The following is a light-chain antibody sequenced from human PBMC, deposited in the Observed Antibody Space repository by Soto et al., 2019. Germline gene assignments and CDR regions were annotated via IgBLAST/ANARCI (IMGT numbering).Light chain of an antibody. J-gene: IGLJ3*02. V-gene: IGLV2-14*01. CDR1: SSDVGGYNY. Sequence: QSALTQPASVSGSPGQSITISCTGTSSDVGGYNYVSWYQQHRGKAPKLMIYDVSNRPSGVSNRFSGSKSGNTASLTISGLQAEDEADYYCSSYTSSSTHWVFGGGTKLTVL. CDR2: DVS. CDR3: SSYTSSSTHWV.